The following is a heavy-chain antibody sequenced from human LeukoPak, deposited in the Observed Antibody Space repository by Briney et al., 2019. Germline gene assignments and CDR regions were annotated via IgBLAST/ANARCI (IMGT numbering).Heavy chain of an antibody. CDR1: GYTFTSYG. CDR2: ISAYNGNT. D-gene: IGHD3-10*01. V-gene: IGHV1-18*01. Sequence: GASVKVSCRASGYTFTSYGISWVRQAPGQGLEWMGWISAYNGNTNYAQKLQGRVTMTTDTSTSTAYMELRSLRSDDTAVYYCVYGSGSYYSPPRYFQHWGQGTLVTVSS. J-gene: IGHJ1*01. CDR3: VYGSGSYYSPPRYFQH.